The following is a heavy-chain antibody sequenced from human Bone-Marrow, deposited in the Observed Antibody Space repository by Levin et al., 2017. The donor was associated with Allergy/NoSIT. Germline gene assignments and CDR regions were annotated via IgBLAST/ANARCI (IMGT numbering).Heavy chain of an antibody. CDR1: GFDFHIYV. Sequence: GGSLRLSCEASGFDFHIYVMNWVRQAPGKGLEWLSSITTGSNYKYYVDSVRGRFVISRDNGKNSLYLQMNSLRAEDTAVYYCARSHPLTGTTHFSYQDAMDVWGQGTSVTVSS. CDR2: ITTGSNYK. CDR3: ARSHPLTGTTHFSYQDAMDV. V-gene: IGHV3-21*01. J-gene: IGHJ6*02. D-gene: IGHD1/OR15-1a*01.